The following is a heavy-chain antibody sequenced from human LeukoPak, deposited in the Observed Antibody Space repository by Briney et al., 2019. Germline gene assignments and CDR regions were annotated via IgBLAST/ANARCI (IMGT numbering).Heavy chain of an antibody. CDR1: GYTFTSYY. CDR3: ARAPFSYFDY. Sequence: ASVKVSCKASGYTFTSYYMHWVRQAPGQGLEWMGGFDPEDGETIYAQKFQGRVTMTEDTSTDTAYMELSSLRSDDTAVYYCARAPFSYFDYWGQGTLVTVSS. J-gene: IGHJ4*02. CDR2: FDPEDGET. D-gene: IGHD2/OR15-2a*01. V-gene: IGHV1-24*01.